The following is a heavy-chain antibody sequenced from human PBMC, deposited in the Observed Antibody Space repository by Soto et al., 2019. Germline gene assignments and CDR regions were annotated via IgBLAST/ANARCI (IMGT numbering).Heavy chain of an antibody. V-gene: IGHV1-18*01. CDR1: GYTFTSYG. J-gene: IGHJ6*02. CDR2: ISAYNGNT. CDR3: AREPYYYDSSGYYADYYYGMDV. D-gene: IGHD3-22*01. Sequence: QVQLVQSGAEVKKPGASVKVSCKASGYTFTSYGISWVRQAPGQGLEWMGWISAYNGNTNYAQKLQGRVTMTTDTSTSTAYMELRILRSDDTAVYYCAREPYYYDSSGYYADYYYGMDVWGQGTTVTVSS.